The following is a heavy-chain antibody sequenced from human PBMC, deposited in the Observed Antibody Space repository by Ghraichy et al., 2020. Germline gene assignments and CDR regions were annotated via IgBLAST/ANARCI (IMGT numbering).Heavy chain of an antibody. CDR2: IYSGGST. CDR1: GFTVSSNY. J-gene: IGHJ6*02. CDR3: ARDLWVSGVVIPNYYYYGMDV. D-gene: IGHD3-3*01. Sequence: GGSLRLSCAASGFTVSSNYMSWVRQAPGKGLEWVSVIYSGGSTYYADSVKGRFTISRDNSKNTLYLQMNSLRAEDTAVYYCARDLWVSGVVIPNYYYYGMDVWGQGTTVTVSS. V-gene: IGHV3-66*01.